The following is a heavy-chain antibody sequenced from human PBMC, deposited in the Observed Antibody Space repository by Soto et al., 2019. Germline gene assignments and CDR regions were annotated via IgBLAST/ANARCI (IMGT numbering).Heavy chain of an antibody. CDR2: ISGSGGST. CDR3: AKSIPYSGSPNYYYYYYGMDV. D-gene: IGHD6-6*01. V-gene: IGHV3-23*01. J-gene: IGHJ6*02. CDR1: GFTFSSYA. Sequence: EVQLLESGGDLVQPGGSLRLSCAASGFTFSSYAMSWVRQAPGKGLEWVSAISGSGGSTYYADAVKGRFTISRDNSKNTLSLQMNSLRADDTAIYYCAKSIPYSGSPNYYYYYYGMDVWGQGTTVTVSS.